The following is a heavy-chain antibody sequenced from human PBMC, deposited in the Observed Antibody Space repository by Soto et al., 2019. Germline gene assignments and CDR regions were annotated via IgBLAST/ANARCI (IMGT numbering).Heavy chain of an antibody. CDR3: AKEDSSSWHYYYGMDV. Sequence: GGSLRLSCAASGFTFTSYWMKWVRQAPGKGLEWVANIKQDGSEKYYVDSVKGRFTISRDNAKNLLYLQMNSLRAEDTAVYYCAKEDSSSWHYYYGMDVWGQGTTVTVSS. J-gene: IGHJ6*02. D-gene: IGHD6-13*01. CDR2: IKQDGSEK. V-gene: IGHV3-7*01. CDR1: GFTFTSYW.